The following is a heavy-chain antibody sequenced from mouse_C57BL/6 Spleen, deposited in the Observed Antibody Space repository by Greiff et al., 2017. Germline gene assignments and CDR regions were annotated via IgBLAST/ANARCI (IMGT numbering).Heavy chain of an antibody. J-gene: IGHJ3*01. CDR1: GFSLTSYG. CDR2: IWSGGST. D-gene: IGHD2-3*01. V-gene: IGHV2-2*01. CDR3: ARPYDGYSAWFAY. Sequence: VKLVESGPGLVQPSQSLSITCTVSGFSLTSYGVHWVRQSPGKGLEWLGVIWSGGSTDYNAAFISRLSISKDNSKSQVFFKMNSLQADDTAIYYSARPYDGYSAWFAYWGQGTLVTVSA.